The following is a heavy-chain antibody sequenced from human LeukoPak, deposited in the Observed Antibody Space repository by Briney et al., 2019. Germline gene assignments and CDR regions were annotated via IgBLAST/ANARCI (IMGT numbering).Heavy chain of an antibody. CDR1: GGTFSSYA. Sequence: GALVKVSCKASGGTFSSYAISWVRQAPGQGLEWMGRIIPFLGITNYAQKFQGRVTIIADKSTSTAYIELSSLRSEDTAVYYCARDADYYGSGSYSPDYWGQGTLVTVSS. J-gene: IGHJ4*02. D-gene: IGHD3-10*01. CDR3: ARDADYYGSGSYSPDY. V-gene: IGHV1-69*04. CDR2: IIPFLGIT.